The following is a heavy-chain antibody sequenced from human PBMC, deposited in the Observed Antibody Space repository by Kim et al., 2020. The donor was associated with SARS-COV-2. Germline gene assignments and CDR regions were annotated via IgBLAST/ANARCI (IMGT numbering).Heavy chain of an antibody. D-gene: IGHD6-19*01. V-gene: IGHV3-21*01. Sequence: GGSLRLSCAASGFTFSSYSMSLVRQAPGKGLEWVSSISSSSSYIHYADSVRGRFTISRDNAKNSLYLQVNSLRAEDTAVYYCAREMVAVGPYYFDYWGQGTLVVVSA. J-gene: IGHJ4*02. CDR3: AREMVAVGPYYFDY. CDR2: ISSSSSYI. CDR1: GFTFSSYS.